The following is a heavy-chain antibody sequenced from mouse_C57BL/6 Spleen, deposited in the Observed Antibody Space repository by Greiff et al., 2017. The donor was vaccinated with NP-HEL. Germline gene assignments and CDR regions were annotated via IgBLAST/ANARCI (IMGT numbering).Heavy chain of an antibody. CDR1: GYAFSSYW. J-gene: IGHJ4*01. Sequence: QVQLQQSGAELVKPGASVKISCKASGYAFSSYWMNWVKQRPGKGLEWIGQIYPGDGDTNYNGKFKGKATLTADKSSSTAYMQLSSLTSEDSAVYFCARWEYYGSNAMDYWGQGTSVTVSS. D-gene: IGHD1-1*01. CDR2: IYPGDGDT. V-gene: IGHV1-80*01. CDR3: ARWEYYGSNAMDY.